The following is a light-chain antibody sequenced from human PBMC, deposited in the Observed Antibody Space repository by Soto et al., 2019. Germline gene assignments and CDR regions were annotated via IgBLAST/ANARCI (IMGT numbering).Light chain of an antibody. CDR1: QSVSSS. CDR3: QQYHNWPPFS. Sequence: IIMTQSPATLSVSPGDTATLSCRASQSVSSSLAWYQHKPDQAPRLLIYGASTRATVVPPWFSGSGSGTECTRSISSLQSEDFAVYYCQQYHNWPPFSFGQGTRLEIK. J-gene: IGKJ5*01. CDR2: GAS. V-gene: IGKV3-15*01.